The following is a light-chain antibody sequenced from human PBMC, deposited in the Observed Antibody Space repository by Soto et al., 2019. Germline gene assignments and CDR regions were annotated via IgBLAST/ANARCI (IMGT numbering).Light chain of an antibody. V-gene: IGKV3-20*01. J-gene: IGKJ1*01. CDR3: QQYGSSPQT. Sequence: EIVLTQSPGTLSLSPGERATLSCRASQSVSSSYLAWYQQKPGQAPRILIYGASSRATGIPDRFSGSGSGTDFTLTISRLELEDFAVYYCQQYGSSPQTFGQGTKVEIK. CDR1: QSVSSSY. CDR2: GAS.